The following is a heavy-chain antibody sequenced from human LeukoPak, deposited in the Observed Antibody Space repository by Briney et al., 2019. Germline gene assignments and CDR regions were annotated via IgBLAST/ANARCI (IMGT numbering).Heavy chain of an antibody. V-gene: IGHV3-11*01. D-gene: IGHD3-22*01. J-gene: IGHJ6*02. Sequence: GGSLRLSCAASGFTFSDYYMSWIRQAPGQGLEWVSYISSSGRTIHYADSVKGRFTISRDNAKNSLYLEMNSLRAEDTAVYYCARDYYDSRGYYGMDVWGQGTTVTVSS. CDR1: GFTFSDYY. CDR2: ISSSGRTI. CDR3: ARDYYDSRGYYGMDV.